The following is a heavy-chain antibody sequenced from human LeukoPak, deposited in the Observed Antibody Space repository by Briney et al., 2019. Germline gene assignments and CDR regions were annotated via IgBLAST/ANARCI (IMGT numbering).Heavy chain of an antibody. Sequence: ASVKVSCKASGYTFTVYYMHWVRQAPGQGLEWMGWINPNSGGTNYAQKFQGRVTMTRDTSIRTVYMEMSRLRSDDTAVYYCARDRGALGMFEFDPWGQGTLVTVSS. D-gene: IGHD1-26*01. CDR3: ARDRGALGMFEFDP. CDR1: GYTFTVYY. V-gene: IGHV1-2*02. J-gene: IGHJ5*02. CDR2: INPNSGGT.